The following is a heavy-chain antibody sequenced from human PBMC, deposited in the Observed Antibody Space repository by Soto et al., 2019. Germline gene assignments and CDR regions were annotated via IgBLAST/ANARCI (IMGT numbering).Heavy chain of an antibody. Sequence: QVQLVQSGAEVKKPGSSVKVSCKLHGDTFTSYAMSWVRQAPGHGLEWVGGIVPLFRTTDYAQKFQGRVTITADESTNTAYMELTGLTSEDTAVYYCARHLLAVAGRNGDWGQGALGTVSA. J-gene: IGHJ4*02. CDR2: IVPLFRTT. V-gene: IGHV1-69*01. CDR1: GDTFTSYA. D-gene: IGHD6-19*01. CDR3: ARHLLAVAGRNGD.